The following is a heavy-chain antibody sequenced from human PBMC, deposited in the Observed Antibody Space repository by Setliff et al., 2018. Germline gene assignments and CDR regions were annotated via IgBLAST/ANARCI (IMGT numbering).Heavy chain of an antibody. CDR1: GGSISPYF. CDR3: VRDRTAYSYGLDV. V-gene: IGHV4-4*08. J-gene: IGHJ6*02. D-gene: IGHD5-18*01. Sequence: SETLSLTCTVSGGSISPYFWSWIRQPPGXXLXXIGYXXXXXXTNFNPXXKTRVTMSVDTSKNQFALNLRSVTAADTAVYYCVRDRTAYSYGLDVWGQGTTVTVSS. CDR2: XXXXXXT.